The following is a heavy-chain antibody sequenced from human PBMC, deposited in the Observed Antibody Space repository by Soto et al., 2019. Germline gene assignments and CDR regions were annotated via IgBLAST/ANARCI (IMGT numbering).Heavy chain of an antibody. CDR3: ARDDGGSSWSNDY. Sequence: EVQLVESGGGLVKPGGSLRLSCAASGFTFSSYSMNWVRQAPGKGLEWVSSISSSSSYIYYADSVTGRFNISRDNAKNSLYLQMNSLRAEDTDVYYCARDDGGSSWSNDYWGQGTLVNVSS. V-gene: IGHV3-21*01. CDR1: GFTFSSYS. CDR2: ISSSSSYI. D-gene: IGHD6-13*01. J-gene: IGHJ4*02.